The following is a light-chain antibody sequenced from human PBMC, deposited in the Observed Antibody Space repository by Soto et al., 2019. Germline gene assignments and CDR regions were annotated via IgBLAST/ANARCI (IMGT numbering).Light chain of an antibody. CDR1: QSVTSSY. J-gene: IGKJ1*01. CDR2: GAS. V-gene: IGKV3-20*01. Sequence: EIVLTQSPGTLSLSPGERATLSCRASQSVTSSYLAWYQQKPGQAPRLLIYGASSRASGIPDRFSGYGSGKDFTLTISRLEPGDFAVYYCQQYGNSPTFGQGTKVEIK. CDR3: QQYGNSPT.